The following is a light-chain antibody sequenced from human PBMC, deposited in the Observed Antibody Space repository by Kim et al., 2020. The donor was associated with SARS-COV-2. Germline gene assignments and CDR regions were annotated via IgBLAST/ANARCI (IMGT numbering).Light chain of an antibody. CDR1: QSVRSY. J-gene: IGKJ2*01. Sequence: WSPGERATLTCRASQSVRSYLAWYKQKPGQAPRRLIYDASDRATGIPARFSGSGSGTDFTLTISSREPEDFAVYYCQQRSNWPLYTFGQGTKLEI. CDR3: QQRSNWPLYT. CDR2: DAS. V-gene: IGKV3-11*01.